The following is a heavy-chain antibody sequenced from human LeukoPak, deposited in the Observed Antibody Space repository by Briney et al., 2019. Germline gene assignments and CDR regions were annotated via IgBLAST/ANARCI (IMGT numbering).Heavy chain of an antibody. CDR2: MHYIGSS. J-gene: IGHJ4*02. CDR1: GGSVSSHTYY. V-gene: IGHV4-39*01. D-gene: IGHD6-19*01. CDR3: AKKTYSSGWRVPIES. Sequence: SETLSLTCTVSGGSVSSHTYYWGWIRQPPGKGLEWIGSMHYIGSSYYHPSLKSRVTISIDTSKNQFSLNLSSVTAADTAVYYCAKKTYSSGWRVPIESWGRGTLVTVSS.